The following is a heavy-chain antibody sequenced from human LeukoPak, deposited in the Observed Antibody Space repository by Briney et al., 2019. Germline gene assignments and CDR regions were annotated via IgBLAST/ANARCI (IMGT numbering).Heavy chain of an antibody. J-gene: IGHJ5*02. CDR1: GYTFTSYD. CDR2: MNPNSGNT. Sequence: ASVKVSCKASGYTFTSYDINWVRQATGQGLEWMGWMNPNSGNTGYAQKFQGRVTMTRNTSISTAYMELSSLRSEDTAVYYCARERDLYTVMARGFDPWGQGTLVTVSS. D-gene: IGHD5-18*01. V-gene: IGHV1-8*01. CDR3: ARERDLYTVMARGFDP.